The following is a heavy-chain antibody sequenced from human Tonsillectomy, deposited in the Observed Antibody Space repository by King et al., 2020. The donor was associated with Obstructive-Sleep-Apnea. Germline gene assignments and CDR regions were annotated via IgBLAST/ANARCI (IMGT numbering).Heavy chain of an antibody. V-gene: IGHV1-46*03. J-gene: IGHJ6*02. Sequence: QLVQSGAEVKKPGASVKVSCKASGYTFTSYYMHWVRQAPGQGLEWMGIINPRCGSTSYAQKFQGRGTMTRDTSTSTVYMELSSLRSEDTAVYYCAREYGSPDYYYYGMDVWGQGTTVTVSS. CDR2: INPRCGST. CDR3: AREYGSPDYYYYGMDV. CDR1: GYTFTSYY. D-gene: IGHD3-10*01.